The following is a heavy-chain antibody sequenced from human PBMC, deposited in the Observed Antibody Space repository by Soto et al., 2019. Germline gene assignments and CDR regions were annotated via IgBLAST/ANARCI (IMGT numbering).Heavy chain of an antibody. J-gene: IGHJ3*02. Sequence: PSETLSLTCTVSGGSVSSGSYYWSWIRQPPGKGLEWIGYIYYSGSTNYNPSLKSRVTISVDTSKNQFSLKLSSVTAADTAVYYCARGRSRWIHHHDAFDIWGQGTMVTVSS. CDR3: ARGRSRWIHHHDAFDI. CDR1: GGSVSSGSYY. CDR2: IYYSGST. D-gene: IGHD5-18*01. V-gene: IGHV4-61*01.